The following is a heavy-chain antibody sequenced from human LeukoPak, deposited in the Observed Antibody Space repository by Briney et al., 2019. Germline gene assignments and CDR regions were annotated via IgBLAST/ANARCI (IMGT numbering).Heavy chain of an antibody. CDR2: ISAYNGNT. D-gene: IGHD4-17*01. CDR1: GYTFTSYG. J-gene: IGHJ6*02. V-gene: IGHV1-18*01. CDR3: ARQGSVASHYGDPTSYYYGMDV. Sequence: AASVKVSCKASGYTFTSYGISWVRQAPGQGLEWMGWISAYNGNTNYAQKLQGRVTMTTDTSTSTAYMELRSLTSDDTAVYYCARQGSVASHYGDPTSYYYGMDVWGQGTTVTVSS.